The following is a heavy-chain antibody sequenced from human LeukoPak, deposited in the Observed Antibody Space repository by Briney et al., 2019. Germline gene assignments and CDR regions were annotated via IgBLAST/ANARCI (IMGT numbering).Heavy chain of an antibody. CDR3: ARGNDSGDYFDY. CDR2: INPNSGGT. V-gene: IGHV1-2*02. CDR1: GYTFTGYY. J-gene: IGHJ4*02. D-gene: IGHD4-17*01. Sequence: ASVKVSCKASGYTFTGYYMHWVRQAPGQGLEWMGWINPNSGGTNYAQKFQGRVTMTRDTSISTAYMELSRLRSDDTAVYYWARGNDSGDYFDYWGQGTLVTVSS.